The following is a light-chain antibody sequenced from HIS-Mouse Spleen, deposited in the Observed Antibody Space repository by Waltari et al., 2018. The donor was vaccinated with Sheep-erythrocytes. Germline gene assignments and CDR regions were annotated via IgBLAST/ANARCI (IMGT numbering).Light chain of an antibody. J-gene: IGLJ3*02. CDR2: EGS. V-gene: IGLV2-23*01. Sequence: QSALTQPASVSGSPGQSIPISCTGTSSDVGSYNLVSWYQPHPGKAPKLMIYEGSKRHSGVSNRLSGSKSGNTASLTIAGRQAEDEADYYCCSYAGSSTPWVFGGGTKLTVL. CDR1: SSDVGSYNL. CDR3: CSYAGSSTPWV.